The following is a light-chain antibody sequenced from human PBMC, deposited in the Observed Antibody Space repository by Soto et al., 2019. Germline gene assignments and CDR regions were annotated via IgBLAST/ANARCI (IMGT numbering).Light chain of an antibody. CDR2: DVS. Sequence: QSVLTQPASVSGSPGQSITISCTGTSSDVGGYNYVSWYQQHPGKAPKLMIYDVSNRPSGVSNRFSASKSGNTASLTISGLQAEAEADYYCSSYTSSSALAFGPGTKVTVL. V-gene: IGLV2-14*01. J-gene: IGLJ1*01. CDR1: SSDVGGYNY. CDR3: SSYTSSSALA.